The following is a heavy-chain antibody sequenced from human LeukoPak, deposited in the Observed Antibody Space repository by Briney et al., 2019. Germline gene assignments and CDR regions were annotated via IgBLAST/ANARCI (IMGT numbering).Heavy chain of an antibody. V-gene: IGHV3-9*03. J-gene: IGHJ4*02. CDR2: ISWNSGSI. CDR3: AKDTQYYGLGPFDY. Sequence: GGSLRLSCAASGFTFDDYAMHWVRQAPGKGLEWVSGISWNSGSIGYADSVKGRFTISRDNAKNSLYLQMNSLRAEDMALYYCAKDTQYYGLGPFDYWGQGTLVTVSS. D-gene: IGHD3-10*01. CDR1: GFTFDDYA.